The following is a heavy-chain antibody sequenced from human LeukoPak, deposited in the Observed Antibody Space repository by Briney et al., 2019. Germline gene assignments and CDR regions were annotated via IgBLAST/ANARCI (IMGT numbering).Heavy chain of an antibody. CDR2: IYYSGST. CDR3: ARRPESPEGAFDI. V-gene: IGHV4-39*01. D-gene: IGHD1-14*01. CDR1: GGSISSSSYY. Sequence: SETLSLTCTVSGGSISSSSYYWGWIRQPPGKGLEWIGSIYYSGSTYYNPSLKSRVTISVDTSKNQFSLKLSSVTAADTAVYYCARRPESPEGAFDIWGQGTMVTASS. J-gene: IGHJ3*02.